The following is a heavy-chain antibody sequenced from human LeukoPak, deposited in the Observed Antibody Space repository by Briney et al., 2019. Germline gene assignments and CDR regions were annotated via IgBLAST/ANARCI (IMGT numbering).Heavy chain of an antibody. CDR1: GFTFSSYA. D-gene: IGHD3-10*01. J-gene: IGHJ4*02. CDR2: ISYDGSNK. V-gene: IGHV3-30-3*01. Sequence: GGSLTLSCAASGFTFSSYATHWVRQAPGKGLAWVAVISYDGSNKYYADSVKGRFTISRDNSKNTLYLQMNSLRAEDTAVYYCARDLTITMVRPYFAYWGQGTLVTVSS. CDR3: ARDLTITMVRPYFAY.